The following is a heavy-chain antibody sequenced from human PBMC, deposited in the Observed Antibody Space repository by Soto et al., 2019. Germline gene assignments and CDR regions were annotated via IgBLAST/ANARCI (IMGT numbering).Heavy chain of an antibody. CDR1: GYTFTSHA. Sequence: ASVKVSCKASGYTFTSHAMHWVRQAPGQRLEWMGWINSANGNTKYSQKFQGRATITTDTSTSTAYMELRSLRSDDTAVYYCARSSSGWYSDFDYWGQGTLVTVSS. CDR2: INSANGNT. CDR3: ARSSSGWYSDFDY. V-gene: IGHV1-3*01. D-gene: IGHD6-19*01. J-gene: IGHJ4*02.